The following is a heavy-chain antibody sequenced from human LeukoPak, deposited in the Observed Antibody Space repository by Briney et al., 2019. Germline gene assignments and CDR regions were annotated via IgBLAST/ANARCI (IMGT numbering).Heavy chain of an antibody. CDR1: GFTFSNYW. CDR2: IKQDGSEK. J-gene: IGHJ4*02. D-gene: IGHD5-18*01. CDR3: AREDTGMASY. Sequence: GGSLRLSCAASGFTFSNYWMSWVRQAPGKGLEWVANIKQDGSEKYYVDSVKGRFTISRDNAKSSLYLQMSSLRVEDTAVYYCAREDTGMASYWGQGTLVTVSS. V-gene: IGHV3-7*01.